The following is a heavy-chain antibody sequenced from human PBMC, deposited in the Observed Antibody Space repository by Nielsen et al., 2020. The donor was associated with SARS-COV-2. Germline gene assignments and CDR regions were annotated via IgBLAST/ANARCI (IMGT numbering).Heavy chain of an antibody. J-gene: IGHJ6*03. CDR1: GTSFKSYS. Sequence: GGSLRLSCGASGTSFKSYSMNWVRQAPGKGLEWISFISGSGSVIHYADSVEGRFTISRDNTKNSLSLQMNSLRVEDTAIYYCARDGYEYDFWSGYYLGRPENHHMDVWGRGITVTVSS. CDR3: ARDGYEYDFWSGYYLGRPENHHMDV. D-gene: IGHD3-3*01. V-gene: IGHV3-21*06. CDR2: ISGSGSVI.